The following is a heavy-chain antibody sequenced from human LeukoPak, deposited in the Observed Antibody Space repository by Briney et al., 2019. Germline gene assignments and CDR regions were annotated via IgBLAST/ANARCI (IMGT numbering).Heavy chain of an antibody. J-gene: IGHJ6*03. CDR3: ARSKWLRFWNYYMDV. V-gene: IGHV1-46*01. Sequence: ASVKVSCKAFGYTFTSNYMHWVRQAPGQGPEWMGVISPSGGSTTYAQKFQGRVTLTRDMSTSTDYLELSSLRSEDTAVYYCARSKWLRFWNYYMDVWGKGTTVTVSS. CDR2: ISPSGGST. CDR1: GYTFTSNY. D-gene: IGHD5-12*01.